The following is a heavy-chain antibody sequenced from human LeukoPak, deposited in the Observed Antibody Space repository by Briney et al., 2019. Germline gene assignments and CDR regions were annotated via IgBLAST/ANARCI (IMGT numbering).Heavy chain of an antibody. CDR2: ISDEGSNK. V-gene: IGHV3-30*18. CDR3: AKPRFGDLSLSFFGY. CDR1: GFTFSSYA. J-gene: IGHJ4*02. Sequence: QPGRSLRLSCAASGFTFSSYALHWVRQAPGKGLEWVAAISDEGSNKYYADSVKGRFTISRDNSKNTLHLQMNSLRTEDTAVYYCAKPRFGDLSLSFFGYWGQGTLVTVSS. D-gene: IGHD3-10*01.